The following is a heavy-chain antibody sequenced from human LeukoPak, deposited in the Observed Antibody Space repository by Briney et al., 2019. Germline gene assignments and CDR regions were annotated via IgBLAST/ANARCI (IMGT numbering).Heavy chain of an antibody. CDR3: AKDLDIVATITGN. Sequence: AGCLRLSCAASGFTFSSYAMSWVRQAPGKGLEWVSGVSGSDGSIYYADSVKGRFTISRDNSKNTLYLQMNSLRAEDTAVYYCAKDLDIVATITGNWGQGTLVT. CDR1: GFTFSSYA. CDR2: VSGSDGSI. V-gene: IGHV3-23*01. D-gene: IGHD5-12*01. J-gene: IGHJ4*02.